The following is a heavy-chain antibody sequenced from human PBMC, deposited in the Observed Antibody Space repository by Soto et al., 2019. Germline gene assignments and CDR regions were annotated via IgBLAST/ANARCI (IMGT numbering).Heavy chain of an antibody. J-gene: IGHJ4*02. CDR1: GGSISPYY. D-gene: IGHD5-12*01. CDR3: ARRQWLRIFDC. V-gene: IGHV4-59*08. Sequence: SDTLSLTCTVSGGSISPYYWSWIRQPPGKGLDWIGEVDYRGTTDYNPSLKSRVTISVDTSKSQFSLKLSSLTAADTAVYYCARRQWLRIFDCWGQGTLVTVSS. CDR2: VDYRGTT.